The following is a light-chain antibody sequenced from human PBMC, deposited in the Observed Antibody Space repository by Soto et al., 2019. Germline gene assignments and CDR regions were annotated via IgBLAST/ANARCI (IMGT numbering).Light chain of an antibody. CDR1: SSNIGSNT. Sequence: QSVLTQPPSASGTPGQRVTISCSGSSSNIGSNTVNWYQQLPGTAPKLLIYSNNQRPSGVPDRFSGSKSGTSASLAISGPQSEDGADYYCATWDDSLNGHVVFGGGTKVTVL. V-gene: IGLV1-44*01. J-gene: IGLJ2*01. CDR2: SNN. CDR3: ATWDDSLNGHVV.